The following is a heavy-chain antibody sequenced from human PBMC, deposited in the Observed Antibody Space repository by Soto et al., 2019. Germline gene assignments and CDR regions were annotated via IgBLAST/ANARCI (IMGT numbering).Heavy chain of an antibody. CDR3: AHSYCSSTSCYSFDY. V-gene: IGHV2-5*02. CDR1: GFSFSTSGVG. CDR2: IYWDDDK. J-gene: IGHJ4*02. D-gene: IGHD2-2*01. Sequence: QITLKESGPTLVKPTQTLTLTCSFSGFSFSTSGVGVGWIRQPPGKALEGLALIYWDDDKRYSPSLKSRLTITKDTSKNQVVLTMTNMDPVDTATYYCAHSYCSSTSCYSFDYWGQGTLVTVSS.